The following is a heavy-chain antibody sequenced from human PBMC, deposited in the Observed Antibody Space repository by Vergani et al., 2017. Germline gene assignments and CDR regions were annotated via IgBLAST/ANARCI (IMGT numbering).Heavy chain of an antibody. Sequence: EVQLVESGGGLVQPGGSLKLSCAASGFTFSGSAMHWVRQASGKGLEWFGRIRSKANSYATAYAASVKGRFTISRDDSKNTAYLQMNSLKTEDTAVYYCTSSRDGYNYCYWGQGTLVTVSS. CDR2: IRSKANSYAT. D-gene: IGHD5-24*01. J-gene: IGHJ4*02. CDR3: TSSRDGYNYCY. CDR1: GFTFSGSA. V-gene: IGHV3-73*02.